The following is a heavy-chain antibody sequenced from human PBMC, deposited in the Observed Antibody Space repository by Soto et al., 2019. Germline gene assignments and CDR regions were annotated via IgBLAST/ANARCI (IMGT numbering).Heavy chain of an antibody. V-gene: IGHV4-34*01. CDR2: INHSGST. Sequence: QVQLQQWGAGLLKPSETLSLTCAVYGGSFSGYYWSWIRQPPGKGLEWIGEINHSGSTNYNPSLKSRVTISVDTSKNQCSRKLSSVTAADTAVYYCARDDIVEVTASYGMDVWGQGTTVTVAS. D-gene: IGHD2-21*02. J-gene: IGHJ6*02. CDR1: GGSFSGYY. CDR3: ARDDIVEVTASYGMDV.